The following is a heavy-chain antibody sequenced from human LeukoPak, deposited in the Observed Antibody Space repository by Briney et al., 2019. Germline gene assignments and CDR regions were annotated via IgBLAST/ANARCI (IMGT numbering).Heavy chain of an antibody. CDR3: SRGGTRGDYYDSSGYTVSGVCDY. CDR1: GGSFSGYY. V-gene: IGHV4-34*01. CDR2: INHSGST. Sequence: PSETLSLTCAVSGGSFSGYYWSWIRQPPGKGLEWIGEINHSGSTNYNPSLKSRVTISVATSKTQSSLKLSPCAAADTAGFYCSRGGTRGDYYDSSGYTVSGVCDYWGQGTLVTVSS. J-gene: IGHJ4*02. D-gene: IGHD3-22*01.